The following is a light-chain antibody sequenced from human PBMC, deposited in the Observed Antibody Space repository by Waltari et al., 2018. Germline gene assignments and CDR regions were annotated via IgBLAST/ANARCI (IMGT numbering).Light chain of an antibody. Sequence: QSVVTQPPSASGTPGQRVTISCSGSSSNIGSNTVNWYQQLPGTAPKVLIYSNKRRPSGVPDRFSGSKSGTAASLAISGLQSEDEADYYCAAWDDSLNGLVFGTGTKVTVL. CDR1: SSNIGSNT. CDR2: SNK. V-gene: IGLV1-44*01. J-gene: IGLJ1*01. CDR3: AAWDDSLNGLV.